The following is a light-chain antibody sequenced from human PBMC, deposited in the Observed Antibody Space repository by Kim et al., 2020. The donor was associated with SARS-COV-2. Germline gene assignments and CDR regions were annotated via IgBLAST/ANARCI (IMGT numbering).Light chain of an antibody. CDR2: GAS. J-gene: IGKJ2*01. Sequence: EIVLTQSPGTLSLSPGERATLSCRASQSVSSSYLAWYQQKPGQAPRLLIYGASSRATGIPDRFSGSGSGTDFTLTISRLEPEDFAVYYCQQYGSSHPMYTFGQGTKLEI. CDR1: QSVSSSY. CDR3: QQYGSSHPMYT. V-gene: IGKV3-20*01.